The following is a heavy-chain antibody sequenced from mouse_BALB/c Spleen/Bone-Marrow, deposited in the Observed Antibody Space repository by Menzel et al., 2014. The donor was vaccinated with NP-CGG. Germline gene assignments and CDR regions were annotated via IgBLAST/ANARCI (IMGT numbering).Heavy chain of an antibody. J-gene: IGHJ4*01. CDR3: ASVYDYGRGYAMDY. Sequence: VQLVESGAEVMRPGSSVSISCKASGYAFSNYGMNWVKQRPGQGLEWIGQIYPGDGDTNYNGKFKGRVTLTADKSSSTAYMQLSSLTSEDSAVYFCASVYDYGRGYAMDYWGQGTSVTVSS. CDR2: IYPGDGDT. V-gene: IGHV1-80*01. CDR1: GYAFSNYG. D-gene: IGHD2-4*01.